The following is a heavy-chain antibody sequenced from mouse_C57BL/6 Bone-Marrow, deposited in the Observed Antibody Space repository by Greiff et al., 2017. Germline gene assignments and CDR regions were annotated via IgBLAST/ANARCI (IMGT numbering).Heavy chain of an antibody. D-gene: IGHD2-4*01. J-gene: IGHJ2*01. Sequence: QVQLQQPGDELVRPGTSVKLSCKASGYTFTSYWMHWVKQRPGQGLEWIGVIDPSDSYTNYNQKFKGKATLTVDTSSSTAYMQLSSLTSEDSAVYYCARTYYDYDLYYFDYWGQGTTLTVSS. CDR3: ARTYYDYDLYYFDY. CDR1: GYTFTSYW. CDR2: IDPSDSYT. V-gene: IGHV1-59*01.